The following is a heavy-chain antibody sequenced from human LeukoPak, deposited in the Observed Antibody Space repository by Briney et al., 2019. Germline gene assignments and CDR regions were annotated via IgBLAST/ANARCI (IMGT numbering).Heavy chain of an antibody. CDR3: ATPTYYYDSSHDAFDI. D-gene: IGHD3-22*01. CDR2: FDPEDGET. V-gene: IGHV1-24*01. CDR1: GYTLTELS. Sequence: GASVKVSCKVSGYTLTELSMHWVRQAPGKGLEWMGGFDPEDGETIYAQKFQGRVTMTEDTSTDTAYMELSSLRSEDTAVYYCATPTYYYDSSHDAFDIWGQGTMVTVSS. J-gene: IGHJ3*02.